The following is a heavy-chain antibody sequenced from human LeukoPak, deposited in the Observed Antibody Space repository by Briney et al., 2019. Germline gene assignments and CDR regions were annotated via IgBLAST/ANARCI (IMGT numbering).Heavy chain of an antibody. Sequence: GGSLRLSCAASGFTFSSYWMHWVRQAPGKGRVWVSRINSAGSSTSYADSVKGRFTISRDNAKNTLYLQMNSLRAEDTAVYFCARDQYTNSGNWFDPWGQGTLVTVSS. V-gene: IGHV3-74*01. CDR2: INSAGSST. J-gene: IGHJ5*02. CDR3: ARDQYTNSGNWFDP. CDR1: GFTFSSYW. D-gene: IGHD7-27*01.